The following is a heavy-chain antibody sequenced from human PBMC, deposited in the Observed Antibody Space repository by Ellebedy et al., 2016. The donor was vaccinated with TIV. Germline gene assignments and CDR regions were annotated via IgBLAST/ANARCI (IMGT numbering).Heavy chain of an antibody. CDR3: ARAGVVPAAMHSGTGYYYYGMDV. Sequence: MPSETLSLTCAVSGGSISSSNWWSWVRQPPGKGLEWIGEIYHSGSTNYNPSLKSRVTISVDKSKNQFPLKLSSVTAADTAVYYCARAGVVPAAMHSGTGYYYYGMDVWGQGTTVTVSS. CDR2: IYHSGST. D-gene: IGHD2-2*01. CDR1: GGSISSSNW. V-gene: IGHV4-4*02. J-gene: IGHJ6*02.